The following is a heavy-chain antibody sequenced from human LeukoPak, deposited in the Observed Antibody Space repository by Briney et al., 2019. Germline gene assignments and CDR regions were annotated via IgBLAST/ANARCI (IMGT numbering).Heavy chain of an antibody. D-gene: IGHD2-21*01. CDR1: GXSISSYH. Sequence: TSETLSLTCTVSGXSISSYHWIWIRQPPGKGQEWIGYIHYSGSTNYNPSLKSRVTTSVDTSKKQFSLKLRSVTAADTAVYYCARSVSWGLLVRDDAFDIWGQGTMVTVSS. V-gene: IGHV4-59*08. J-gene: IGHJ3*02. CDR2: IHYSGST. CDR3: ARSVSWGLLVRDDAFDI.